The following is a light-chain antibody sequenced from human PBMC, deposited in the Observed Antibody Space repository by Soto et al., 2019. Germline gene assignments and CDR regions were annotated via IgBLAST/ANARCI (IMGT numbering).Light chain of an antibody. J-gene: IGLJ1*01. CDR1: SSDVGGYNY. Sequence: QSVLTQPRSVSGSPGQSVTISCTGTSSDVGGYNYVSWYQQHPGKAPKLMIYDVSKRPSGVPDRFSGSKSGNTASLTISGLQAEDEADYYCQSYDSSLSAYVFGEGTKVTVL. V-gene: IGLV2-11*01. CDR2: DVS. CDR3: QSYDSSLSAYV.